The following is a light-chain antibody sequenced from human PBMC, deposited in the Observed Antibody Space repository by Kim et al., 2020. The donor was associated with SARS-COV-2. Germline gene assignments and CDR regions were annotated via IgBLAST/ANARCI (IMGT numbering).Light chain of an antibody. V-gene: IGLV6-57*01. CDR1: RGTIDSGY. CDR3: QSYDSNRWL. J-gene: IGLJ3*02. Sequence: RTVPSPCHRSRGTIDSGYVQWYPQPPGSPPTTVIYEHAQRPSGVPDRFSGSIDRSSNSASLTISGLKTEDEADYYCQSYDSNRWLFGGGTQLTVL. CDR2: EHA.